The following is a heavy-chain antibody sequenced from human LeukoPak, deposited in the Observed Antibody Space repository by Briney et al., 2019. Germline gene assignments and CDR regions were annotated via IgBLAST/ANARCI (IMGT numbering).Heavy chain of an antibody. D-gene: IGHD3-16*02. J-gene: IGHJ4*02. CDR2: INPSGGST. V-gene: IGHV1-46*01. CDR1: GYSFTSYY. Sequence: GASVKVSCKASGYSFTSYYMHWVRQAPGQGLEWMGIINPSGGSTNYAQKFQGRVTMTRDTSISTAYMELSRLRSDDTAVYYCARDATYDYVWGSYRYRYFDYWGQGTLVTVSS. CDR3: ARDATYDYVWGSYRYRYFDY.